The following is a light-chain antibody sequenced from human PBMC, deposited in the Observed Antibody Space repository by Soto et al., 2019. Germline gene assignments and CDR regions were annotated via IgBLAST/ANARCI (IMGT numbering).Light chain of an antibody. V-gene: IGLV2-14*01. CDR3: SSYTNRGTLDI. CDR2: DVS. CDR1: SSDVGGYNY. J-gene: IGLJ1*01. Sequence: QSALTQPASVSGSPGQSITISCTGTSSDVGGYNYVSWYQQHSGKAPKLMIYDVSDRPSGVSNRFSGSKSGNTASLTISGLQAEDEADYYCSSYTNRGTLDIFGTGTKVTVL.